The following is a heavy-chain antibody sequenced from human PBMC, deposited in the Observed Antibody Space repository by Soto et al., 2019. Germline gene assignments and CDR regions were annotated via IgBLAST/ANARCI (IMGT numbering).Heavy chain of an antibody. J-gene: IGHJ4*02. V-gene: IGHV3-64D*08. CDR1: GFTFSSYA. CDR2: ISSNGGST. D-gene: IGHD1-26*01. Sequence: GGSLRLSCSASGFTFSSYAMHWVRQAPGKGLEYVSAISSNGGSTYYADSVKGRFTISRDNSKNTLYLQMSSLRAEDTAVYYCAKGEGGVGATTRASYFDYWGQGTLVTVSS. CDR3: AKGEGGVGATTRASYFDY.